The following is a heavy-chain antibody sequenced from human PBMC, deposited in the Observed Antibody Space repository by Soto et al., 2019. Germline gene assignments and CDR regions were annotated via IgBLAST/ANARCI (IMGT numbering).Heavy chain of an antibody. CDR1: GFTFSSYA. CDR3: ARCPESDYYYYGMDV. V-gene: IGHV3-30-3*01. CDR2: ISYDGSNK. J-gene: IGHJ6*02. Sequence: QVQLVESGGGVVQPGRSLRLSCAASGFTFSSYAIHWGRQAPGKGLEWVAVISYDGSNKYYADSVKGRFTISRDNSKNKLYLQMNSLRAEDTAVYCCARCPESDYYYYGMDVWGQGTTVTVSS.